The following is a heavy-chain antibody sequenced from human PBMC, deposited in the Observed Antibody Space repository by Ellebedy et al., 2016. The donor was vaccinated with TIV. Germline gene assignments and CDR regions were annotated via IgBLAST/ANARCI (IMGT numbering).Heavy chain of an antibody. CDR1: GFTFSSYA. Sequence: GGSLRLSXAASGFTFSSYAMSWVRQAPGKGLEWVSAISGSGGSTYNADSVKGRFTISRDNSKNTLYLQMNSLRAEDTAVYYCATSTSPYYYYYGMDVWGQGTTVTVSS. V-gene: IGHV3-23*01. CDR3: ATSTSPYYYYYGMDV. J-gene: IGHJ6*02. D-gene: IGHD2/OR15-2a*01. CDR2: ISGSGGST.